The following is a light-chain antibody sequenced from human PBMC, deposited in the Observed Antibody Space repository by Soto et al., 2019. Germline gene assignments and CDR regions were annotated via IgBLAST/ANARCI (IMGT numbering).Light chain of an antibody. CDR3: QQRGTWPPLT. J-gene: IGKJ4*01. V-gene: IGKV3-11*01. CDR2: EAS. Sequence: EVVLTQSPATLSLSPGETGTLSCRASRSVDRHLTWYQHKPGQAPRLLLFEASTRATGVPARFSGSGSGTHFTLTINSLKPEDFPGYYCQQRGTWPPLTFGGGTKVEI. CDR1: RSVDRH.